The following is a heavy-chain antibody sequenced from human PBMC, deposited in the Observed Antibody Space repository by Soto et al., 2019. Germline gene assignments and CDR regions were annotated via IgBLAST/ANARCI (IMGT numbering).Heavy chain of an antibody. CDR3: ARRSPRYFSGGSCRYDAFDI. D-gene: IGHD2-15*01. J-gene: IGHJ3*02. CDR2: ICPCDSDT. Sequence: IGGVRQMPGKGLEGAGIICPCDSDTRYSQSLQGKVNISADKYISNAYLQWRSLKASETAMYYCARRSPRYFSGGSCRYDAFDIWGQGTLVTLSS. V-gene: IGHV5-51*01.